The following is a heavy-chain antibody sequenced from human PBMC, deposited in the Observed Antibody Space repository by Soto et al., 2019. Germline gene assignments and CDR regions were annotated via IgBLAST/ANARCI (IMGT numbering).Heavy chain of an antibody. D-gene: IGHD5-12*01. CDR2: ISPYTGDT. V-gene: IGHV1-18*01. CDR3: AMVDNYLTPTPQDV. CDR1: GYIFVNYG. Sequence: QVQLVQSGDEMKKPGASVRVSCKASGYIFVNYGIAWVRQAPGQGLEWMGWISPYTGDTHSASKVQGRLTMTTDTSTSTAYRDLGSLTSDDTAVYYCAMVDNYLTPTPQDVWGQGTTVTVSS. J-gene: IGHJ6*02.